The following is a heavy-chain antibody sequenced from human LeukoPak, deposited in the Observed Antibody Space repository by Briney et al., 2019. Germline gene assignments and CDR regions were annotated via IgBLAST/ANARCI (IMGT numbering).Heavy chain of an antibody. J-gene: IGHJ3*02. Sequence: PGGSLRLSCAASGFTFSSYAMHWVRQAPGKGLEWVAVISYDGSNKYYADSVKGRFTISRDNSKNTLYLQMNSLRAEDTAVYYCARDAWRWLQSGAFDIWGQGTMVTVSS. CDR2: ISYDGSNK. CDR3: ARDAWRWLQSGAFDI. V-gene: IGHV3-30-3*01. D-gene: IGHD5-24*01. CDR1: GFTFSSYA.